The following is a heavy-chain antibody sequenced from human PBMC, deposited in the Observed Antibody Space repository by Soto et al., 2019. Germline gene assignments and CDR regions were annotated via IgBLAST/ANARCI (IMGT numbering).Heavy chain of an antibody. Sequence: SETLSLPCTVAGGSISGYYCSWIRQHPGKGLECIGYIYYSGSTNYSPSLKSRVTLSLDGSKNEFSLNMDSVTAADTAIYYCVRSGILSGGSYKGLIRLHYFDTWGPGTLVTVSS. CDR2: IYYSGST. CDR3: VRSGILSGGSYKGLIRLHYFDT. D-gene: IGHD3-3*01. V-gene: IGHV4-59*12. J-gene: IGHJ4*02. CDR1: GGSISGYY.